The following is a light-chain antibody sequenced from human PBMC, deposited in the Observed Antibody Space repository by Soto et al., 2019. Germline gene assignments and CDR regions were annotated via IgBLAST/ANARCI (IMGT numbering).Light chain of an antibody. Sequence: EIVLTQSPVTLSLSPGERATLSCRASQSVKSYLAWYQQKPGQAPRLLIYDASNRATGIPARFSGSGSGTDFTLIISSLEPEDFAVYYCQQRYNWLYTFGQGTKLEIK. V-gene: IGKV3-11*01. J-gene: IGKJ2*01. CDR1: QSVKSY. CDR2: DAS. CDR3: QQRYNWLYT.